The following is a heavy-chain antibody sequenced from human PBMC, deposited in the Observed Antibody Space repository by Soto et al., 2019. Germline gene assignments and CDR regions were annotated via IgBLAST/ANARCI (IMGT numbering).Heavy chain of an antibody. CDR3: ARDSRRSREGDPYGGYYYYGMDV. V-gene: IGHV1-69*01. CDR2: IIPIFGTA. CDR1: GVTFSSYA. J-gene: IGHJ6*02. Sequence: QVQLVQSGAEVKKPGSSVKVSCKASGVTFSSYAISWVRQAPGQGLEWMGGIIPIFGTANYAQKFQGRVTITADESTSTAYMELSSLRSEDTAVYYCARDSRRSREGDPYGGYYYYGMDVWGQGTTVTVSS. D-gene: IGHD3-16*01.